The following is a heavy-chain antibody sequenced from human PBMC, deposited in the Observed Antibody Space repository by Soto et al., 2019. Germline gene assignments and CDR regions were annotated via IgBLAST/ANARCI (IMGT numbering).Heavy chain of an antibody. CDR2: ISGSGAST. V-gene: IGHV3-23*01. J-gene: IGHJ4*02. D-gene: IGHD3-3*01. CDR3: AKRQSFDFWSGYLPFFDY. Sequence: PGGSLRLSCVGSEFTFSLYVIGWVRQAPGKGPEWVSFISGSGASTYYADSVKGRFAISRDNSKNTVYLQMNNLRPEDTAIYSCAKRQSFDFWSGYLPFFDYWGQGTPVTVSS. CDR1: EFTFSLYV.